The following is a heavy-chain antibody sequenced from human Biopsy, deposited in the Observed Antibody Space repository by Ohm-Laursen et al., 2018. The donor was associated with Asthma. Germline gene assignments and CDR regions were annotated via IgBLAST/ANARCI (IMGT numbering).Heavy chain of an antibody. CDR3: AKITTDRQKANNWFDP. Sequence: GSLRLSCTASGFAFNNSSMTWVRQAPGKGLEWVSSISASGVRTFYADSVKGRFTVSRDSSRNTLYLQLSTLRVEDTAVYFCAKITTDRQKANNWFDPWGQGTLVIVSS. V-gene: IGHV3-23*01. J-gene: IGHJ5*02. CDR2: ISASGVRT. CDR1: GFAFNNSS. D-gene: IGHD3-22*01.